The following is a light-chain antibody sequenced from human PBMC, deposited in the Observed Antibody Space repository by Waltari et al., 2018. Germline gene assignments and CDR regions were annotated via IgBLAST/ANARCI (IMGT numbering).Light chain of an antibody. CDR1: QRVLNSSNNKNY. V-gene: IGKV4-1*01. J-gene: IGKJ4*01. Sequence: DIVMTQSPDSLAVSLGERATINCKSSQRVLNSSNNKNYLAWYQQKPGQPPKLLMYWASTRESGVPDRFSGSGSGTDFTLTISSLQAEDVAVYYCQHYYSSPLTFGGGTKVEIK. CDR2: WAS. CDR3: QHYYSSPLT.